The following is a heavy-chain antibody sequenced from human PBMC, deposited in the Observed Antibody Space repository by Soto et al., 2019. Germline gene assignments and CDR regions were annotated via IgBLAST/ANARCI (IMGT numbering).Heavy chain of an antibody. D-gene: IGHD1-26*01. CDR3: ARAGRSYYLDYYYGMDV. CDR1: GGTFSSYA. V-gene: IGHV1-69*01. CDR2: IIPIFGTA. J-gene: IGHJ6*02. Sequence: QVQLVQSGAEVKKPGSSVKVSCKASGGTFSSYAISWVRQAPGQGLEGMGGIIPIFGTANYAQKFQGRVTITADESTSTAYMELSSLRSEDTAVYYCARAGRSYYLDYYYGMDVWGQGTTVTVSS.